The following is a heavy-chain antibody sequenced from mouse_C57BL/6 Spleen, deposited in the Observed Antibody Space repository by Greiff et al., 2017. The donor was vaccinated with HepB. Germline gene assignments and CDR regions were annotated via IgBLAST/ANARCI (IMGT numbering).Heavy chain of an antibody. CDR2: IYPGSGST. D-gene: IGHD2-1*01. J-gene: IGHJ4*01. CDR3: ARQYYGNYYAMGC. Sequence: QVQLQQPGAELVKPGASVKMSCKASGYTFTSYWITWVKQRPGQGLEWIGDIYPGSGSTNYNEKFKSKATLTVDTSSSTAYMQLSSLTSEDSAVYYCARQYYGNYYAMGCRGHGASVTAAS. CDR1: GYTFTSYW. V-gene: IGHV1-55*01.